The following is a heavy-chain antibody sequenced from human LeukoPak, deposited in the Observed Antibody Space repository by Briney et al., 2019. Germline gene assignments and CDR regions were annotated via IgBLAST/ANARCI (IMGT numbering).Heavy chain of an antibody. V-gene: IGHV3-23*01. CDR1: GFTFRNYA. Sequence: GESLRLSCAVSGFTFRNYAMTWVRQAPGRGLQWVSSISISGDATDYADSVKGRFTISRDNSKNTLYLQMNSLRADDTAVYYCAKENRPNDYWGQGTLVTVSS. CDR2: ISISGDAT. J-gene: IGHJ4*02. CDR3: AKENRPNDY.